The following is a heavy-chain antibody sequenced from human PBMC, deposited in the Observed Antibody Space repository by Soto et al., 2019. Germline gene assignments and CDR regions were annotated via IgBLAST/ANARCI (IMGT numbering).Heavy chain of an antibody. CDR2: IIPILALS. D-gene: IGHD4-17*01. Sequence: QVQLVQSGAEVKKPGSSVKVSCKASGGTFSTYTISWVRQAPGQGLEWMGRIIPILALSNYAQKFQGRVTITSDQSTSKDSMELSSLRSEDTAMYYCARDLPNEYGDYDPDYWGQGTLVTVSS. CDR1: GGTFSTYT. J-gene: IGHJ4*02. CDR3: ARDLPNEYGDYDPDY. V-gene: IGHV1-69*08.